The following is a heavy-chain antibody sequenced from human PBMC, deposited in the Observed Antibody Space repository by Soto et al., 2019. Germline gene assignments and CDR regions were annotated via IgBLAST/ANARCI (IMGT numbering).Heavy chain of an antibody. D-gene: IGHD3-22*01. Sequence: PSKTLSLTCTVSGGSISSYYWSWIRQPPGKGLEWIGYIYYSGSTNYNPSLKSRVTISVDTSKNQFSLKLSSVTAADTAVYYCEREGISYYDSSGYNYWGQGTLVTVSS. J-gene: IGHJ4*02. CDR3: EREGISYYDSSGYNY. CDR2: IYYSGST. V-gene: IGHV4-59*01. CDR1: GGSISSYY.